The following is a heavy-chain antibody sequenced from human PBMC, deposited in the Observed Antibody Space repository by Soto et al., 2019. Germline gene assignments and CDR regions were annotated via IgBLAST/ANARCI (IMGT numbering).Heavy chain of an antibody. CDR3: ARVTGIAAAPFDP. J-gene: IGHJ5*02. CDR1: GGSFSGYY. Sequence: SETLSLTCALYGGSFSGYYWSWIRQPPGKGLEWIGEINHSGSTNYNPSLKSRVTISVDTSKNQFSPKLSSVTAADTAVYYCARVTGIAAAPFDPWGQGTLVTVSS. CDR2: INHSGST. D-gene: IGHD6-13*01. V-gene: IGHV4-34*01.